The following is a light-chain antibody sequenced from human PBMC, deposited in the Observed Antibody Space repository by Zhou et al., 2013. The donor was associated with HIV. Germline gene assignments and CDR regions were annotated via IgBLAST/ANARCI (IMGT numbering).Light chain of an antibody. V-gene: IGKV1-39*01. Sequence: DIQMTQSPSSLSASVGDRVTITCRASQSISNYLNWYQQKPGKAPNLLIYAASSLQSGVPSRFSGSGSGTHFTLTISSLQPDDFAIYYCQQSYTTPWTFGQGTKVDI. J-gene: IGKJ1*01. CDR2: AAS. CDR1: QSISNY. CDR3: QQSYTTPWT.